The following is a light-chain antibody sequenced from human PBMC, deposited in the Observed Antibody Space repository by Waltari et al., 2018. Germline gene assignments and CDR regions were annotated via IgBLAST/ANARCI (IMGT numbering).Light chain of an antibody. J-gene: IGLJ3*02. CDR2: DVS. CDR1: ATDVGGYNY. Sequence: QSALTQPASVSGSPGQSITISCTGTATDVGGYNYVPWYQQHPGKAPKLIIFDVSSRPAGISERFPGCKFGNPASLTIAGVQPEDEADYYCCSFTSSSTWVFGGGTKLTVL. V-gene: IGLV2-14*03. CDR3: CSFTSSSTWV.